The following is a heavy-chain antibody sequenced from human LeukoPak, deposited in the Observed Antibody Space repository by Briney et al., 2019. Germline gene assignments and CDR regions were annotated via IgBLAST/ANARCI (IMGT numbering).Heavy chain of an antibody. CDR2: IYPGDSDT. J-gene: IGHJ1*01. CDR1: GYSFTNHW. D-gene: IGHD1-1*01. Sequence: PGESLKISCKASGYSFTNHWIGWVRQMPGKGLEWMGIIYPGDSDTKYSPSFQGQVTISADKSISTAFLQWGSLKASDSAMYYCARQMAPTAYPWYFHHRGQGTLVTVSS. CDR3: ARQMAPTAYPWYFHH. V-gene: IGHV5-51*01.